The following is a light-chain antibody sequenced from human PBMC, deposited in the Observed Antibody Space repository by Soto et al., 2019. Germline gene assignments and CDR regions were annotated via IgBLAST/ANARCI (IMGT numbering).Light chain of an antibody. CDR3: QQYGSSGT. CDR1: QSVSKNY. V-gene: IGKV3-20*01. Sequence: IVLTQSPGTLSLSPGERATLSCRASQSVSKNYLAWYQQKPGQARRLLNYGASNRATGIPDRFSGSGSGTDFTLTIGRLEPEDFAVYDCQQYGSSGTFGQGTKVDI. J-gene: IGKJ1*01. CDR2: GAS.